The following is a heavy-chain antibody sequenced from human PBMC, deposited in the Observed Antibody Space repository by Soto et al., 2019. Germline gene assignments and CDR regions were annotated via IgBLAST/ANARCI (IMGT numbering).Heavy chain of an antibody. D-gene: IGHD3-3*02. CDR3: ARDTETLGPRANDALDI. V-gene: IGHV1-3*01. Sequence: QAQLVQSGAEMKKPGASVTVSCKAAGYTFSAYTMNWVRQAPGQSLEWMGWINAGSGNTKYSQNFQSRVSITRDTSASTVYMELTGLKSEDTAVYYCARDTETLGPRANDALDIWGQGTMVTVSS. CDR2: INAGSGNT. CDR1: GYTFSAYT. J-gene: IGHJ3*02.